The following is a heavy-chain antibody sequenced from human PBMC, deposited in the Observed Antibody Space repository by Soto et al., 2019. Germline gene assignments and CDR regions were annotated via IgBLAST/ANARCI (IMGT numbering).Heavy chain of an antibody. CDR2: IIPYFGTA. D-gene: IGHD2-2*01. CDR3: ARGTDCSTTSYDPNYYYGMDG. CDR1: GDTFSSYA. V-gene: IGHV1-69*13. Sequence: SVQVSCKASGDTFSSYAISWVRQAPGQPLEWLGGIIPYFGTANYAQKFQGRVTMTADASTTTAYMELSSLRSDDTAVYYCARGTDCSTTSYDPNYYYGMDGWGQGTTVIVSS. J-gene: IGHJ6*02.